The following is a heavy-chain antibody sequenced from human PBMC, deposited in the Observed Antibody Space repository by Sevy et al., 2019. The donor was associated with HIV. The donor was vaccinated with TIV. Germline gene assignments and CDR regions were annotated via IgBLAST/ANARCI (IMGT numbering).Heavy chain of an antibody. J-gene: IGHJ4*02. Sequence: GGSLRLSCAASGFTFSNYGMHWVRQALGKGLEWVAVIWNDGSNKYYADSVKGRFTISRDNSKNTLYLQMNSLRVEDTAVYFCARGGDFNDRSAKRDFDYWGQRTLVTVSS. CDR1: GFTFSNYG. D-gene: IGHD3-22*01. V-gene: IGHV3-33*01. CDR2: IWNDGSNK. CDR3: ARGGDFNDRSAKRDFDY.